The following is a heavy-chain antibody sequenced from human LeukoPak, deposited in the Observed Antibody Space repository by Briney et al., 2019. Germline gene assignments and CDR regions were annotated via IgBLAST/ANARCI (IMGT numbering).Heavy chain of an antibody. Sequence: ASVKVSCKVSGYTLTELSMHWVRQAPGKGLEWMGGFDPEDGETIYAQKFQGRVTMTEDTSTDTAYMELSSLRSEDTAVYYCASVTTRYYYYYMDVWGKGTTVTISS. D-gene: IGHD4-17*01. V-gene: IGHV1-24*01. CDR1: GYTLTELS. CDR2: FDPEDGET. J-gene: IGHJ6*03. CDR3: ASVTTRYYYYYMDV.